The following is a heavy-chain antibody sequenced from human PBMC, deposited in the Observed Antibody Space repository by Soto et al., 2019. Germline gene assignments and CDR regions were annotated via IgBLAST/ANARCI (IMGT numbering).Heavy chain of an antibody. Sequence: QVQLQESGPGLVKPSQTLSLTCTVSGGSISSSDYYWSWIRQHPGKGLGCIGYIYYSGTAYYNPSLKSRVTISVDTSKNPFSLKVTSVTAADTAVYYCAREVSPNSRGWYTVLVRWFDPWGQGTLVTVSS. CDR2: IYYSGTA. D-gene: IGHD6-19*01. CDR3: AREVSPNSRGWYTVLVRWFDP. V-gene: IGHV4-31*03. CDR1: GGSISSSDYY. J-gene: IGHJ5*02.